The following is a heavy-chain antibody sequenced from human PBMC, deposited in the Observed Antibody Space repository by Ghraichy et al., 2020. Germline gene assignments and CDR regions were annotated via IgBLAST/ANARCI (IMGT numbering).Heavy chain of an antibody. CDR1: GGSVSSGSYY. CDR3: ARIAYFDWFDI. Sequence: SETLSLTCTVSGGSVSSGSYYWSWIRQPPGKGLEWIGYIYYSGSTNYNPSLKSRVTISVDTSKNQFSLKLSSVTAADTAVYYCARIAYFDWFDIWGQGPMFTISS. J-gene: IGHJ3*02. CDR2: IYYSGST. V-gene: IGHV4-61*01. D-gene: IGHD3-9*01.